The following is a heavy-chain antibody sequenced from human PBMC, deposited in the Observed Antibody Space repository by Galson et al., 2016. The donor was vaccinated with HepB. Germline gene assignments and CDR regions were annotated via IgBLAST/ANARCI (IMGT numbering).Heavy chain of an antibody. V-gene: IGHV3-21*01. D-gene: IGHD7-27*01. CDR2: ISRSSTHI. CDR3: ARGPLNRSGPELGQMAEYFQH. J-gene: IGHJ1*01. Sequence: SLRLSCAASGFTFSDYSMNWVRQAPGKGLEWVSSISRSSTHIYYADSVKGRFTISRDNAKSSLYLQMNSLRAEDTAVYYCARGPLNRSGPELGQMAEYFQHWGQGTLVTVSS. CDR1: GFTFSDYS.